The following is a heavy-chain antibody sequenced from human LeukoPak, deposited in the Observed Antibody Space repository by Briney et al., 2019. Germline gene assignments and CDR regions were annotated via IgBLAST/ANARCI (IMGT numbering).Heavy chain of an antibody. Sequence: PSETLSLTCTVSGGSISRYYWSWIRQPPGKGLEWIGYIYYSGSTKYNPSLKSRVTISVDTSKNQFSLKLSSVTAADTAIYYCARTGITGTTNYCYYYMDVWGKGTTVTVSS. CDR1: GGSISRYY. CDR2: IYYSGST. D-gene: IGHD1-7*01. J-gene: IGHJ6*03. V-gene: IGHV4-59*08. CDR3: ARTGITGTTNYCYYYMDV.